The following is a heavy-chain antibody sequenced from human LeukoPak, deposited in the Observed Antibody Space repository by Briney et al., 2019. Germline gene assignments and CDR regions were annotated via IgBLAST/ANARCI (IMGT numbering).Heavy chain of an antibody. CDR3: ARDPGSSSWSEYYYYYYGMDV. Sequence: ASVKVSCEASGYTFTSYGISWVRQAPGQGREWMGWISAYNGNTNYAQKLQGRVTMTTDTSTSPAYMELRSLRSDDTAVYYCARDPGSSSWSEYYYYYYGMDVWGQGTTVTVSS. D-gene: IGHD6-13*01. CDR1: GYTFTSYG. V-gene: IGHV1-18*01. CDR2: ISAYNGNT. J-gene: IGHJ6*02.